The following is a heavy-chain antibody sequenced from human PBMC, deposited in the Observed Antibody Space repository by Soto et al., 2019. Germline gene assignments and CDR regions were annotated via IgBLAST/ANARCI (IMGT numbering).Heavy chain of an antibody. J-gene: IGHJ3*02. CDR2: IYPGDSDT. Sequence: GESLKISCQASGYIFTSYWIGWVRQMPGKGLEWMGIIYPGDSDTRYSPSFQGQVTLSADKSISTAYLQWSSLKASDTAMYYCARLLVHDTFDIWGQGTMVTVSS. D-gene: IGHD2-2*01. V-gene: IGHV5-51*01. CDR3: ARLLVHDTFDI. CDR1: GYIFTSYW.